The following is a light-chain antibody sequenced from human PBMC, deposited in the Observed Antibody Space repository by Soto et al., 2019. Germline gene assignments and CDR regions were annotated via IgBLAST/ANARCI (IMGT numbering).Light chain of an antibody. V-gene: IGLV2-23*02. Sequence: QSALTQPASVSGSPGQSITISCTGTSSDVGNSNLVSWYQQHPGKAPKLMIYEVTKRPSGVSNRFSGSKSGNTASLTISGLQAEDEADYYCSSYVGSSTLVFGGGTKLTVL. CDR1: SSDVGNSNL. CDR3: SSYVGSSTLV. CDR2: EVT. J-gene: IGLJ3*02.